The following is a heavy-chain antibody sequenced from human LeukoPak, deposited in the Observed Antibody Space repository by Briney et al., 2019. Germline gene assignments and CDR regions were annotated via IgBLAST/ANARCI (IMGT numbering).Heavy chain of an antibody. CDR3: AKELDGYYYAAGFDY. Sequence: GGSLRLSCAASGFTFSSYAMSWVRQAPGKGLEWVSAISGSGGSTYYADTVKGRFTISRDNSKNTLYLQMNSLRAEDTAVYYCAKELDGYYYAAGFDYWGQGTLVTVSS. V-gene: IGHV3-23*01. D-gene: IGHD3-22*01. CDR1: GFTFSSYA. J-gene: IGHJ4*02. CDR2: ISGSGGST.